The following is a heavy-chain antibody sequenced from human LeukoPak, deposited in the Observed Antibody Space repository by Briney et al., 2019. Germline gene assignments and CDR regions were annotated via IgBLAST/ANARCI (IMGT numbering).Heavy chain of an antibody. Sequence: GASVKVSCKASGYTFTGYYMHWVRQAPGQGLEWMGGIIPIFGTANYAQKFQGRVTITADESTSTAYMELSSLRSEGTAMYYCARGYGDYYYYYMDVWGKGTTVTISS. D-gene: IGHD2-15*01. CDR3: ARGYGDYYYYYMDV. V-gene: IGHV1-69*13. CDR1: GYTFTGYY. J-gene: IGHJ6*03. CDR2: IIPIFGTA.